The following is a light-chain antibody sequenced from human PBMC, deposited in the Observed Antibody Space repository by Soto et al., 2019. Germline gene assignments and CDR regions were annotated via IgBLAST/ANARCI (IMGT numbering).Light chain of an antibody. CDR3: CSYAGSYTFFYL. CDR2: DVS. CDR1: SSDVGGYNY. J-gene: IGLJ1*01. Sequence: QYALTQPRSVSGSPGQSVTISCTGTSSDVGGYNYVSWYQQHPGKAPKLMIYDVSKRPSGVPDRFSGSKSGNTASLTISGLQAEDEADYYCCSYAGSYTFFYLFGTGTKV. V-gene: IGLV2-11*01.